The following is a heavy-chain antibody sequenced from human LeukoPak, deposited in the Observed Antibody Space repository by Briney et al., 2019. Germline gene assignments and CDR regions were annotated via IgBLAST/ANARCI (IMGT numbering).Heavy chain of an antibody. Sequence: SVKVSCKASGGTFSSYAISWVRQAPGQGLEWMGRIIPILGIANYAQKSQGRVTITADKSTSTAYMELSSLRSEDTAVYYCARGIGYCSSTSCHDYWGQGTLVTVSS. CDR1: GGTFSSYA. CDR2: IIPILGIA. D-gene: IGHD2-2*01. V-gene: IGHV1-69*04. CDR3: ARGIGYCSSTSCHDY. J-gene: IGHJ4*02.